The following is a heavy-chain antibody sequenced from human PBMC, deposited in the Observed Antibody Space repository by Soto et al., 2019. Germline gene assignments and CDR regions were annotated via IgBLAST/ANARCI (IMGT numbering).Heavy chain of an antibody. V-gene: IGHV1-18*01. CDR1: GYTFTNFG. D-gene: IGHD3-16*01. CDR2: ISAYNGNT. CDR3: ASGGTPIAY. Sequence: QVHLVQSGAEVKKPGASVKVSCTASGYTFTNFGISWVRQAPGQGLEWMGWISAYNGNTNYAQKFQARVTMTTATSTSTAYMELRSLRSDVTAVYYCASGGTPIAYWGQGTLVTVSS. J-gene: IGHJ4*02.